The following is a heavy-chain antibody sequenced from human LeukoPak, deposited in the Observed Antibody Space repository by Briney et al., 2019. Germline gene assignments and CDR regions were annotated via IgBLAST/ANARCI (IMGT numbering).Heavy chain of an antibody. J-gene: IGHJ6*02. Sequence: PGGSLRLSCAASGLTFSSHWMHWVRQAPGKGLVWVSRITNDGSSTTYADSVKGRFTISRDNAKNTLYLQMNSLTAEDTAVYYCARGNYYGMDVWGQGTTVTVSS. CDR2: ITNDGSST. CDR3: ARGNYYGMDV. CDR1: GLTFSSHW. V-gene: IGHV3-74*01.